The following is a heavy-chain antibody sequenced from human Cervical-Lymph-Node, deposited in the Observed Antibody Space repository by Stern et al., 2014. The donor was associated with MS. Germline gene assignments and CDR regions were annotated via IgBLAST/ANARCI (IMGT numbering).Heavy chain of an antibody. V-gene: IGHV2-70*01. CDR2: LDWDGDK. J-gene: IGHJ4*02. CDR1: GFSLSTTGMC. D-gene: IGHD2-21*01. CDR3: VRAREGYYFDY. Sequence: QITLKESGPALVKPTQTITLTCTFSGFSLSTTGMCLSWIRQPPGKALEWLALLDWDGDKYYSTALKTRLTISKDTSKNQVVLTMTNMAPLDTATYFCVRAREGYYFDYWGQGIPVTVSS.